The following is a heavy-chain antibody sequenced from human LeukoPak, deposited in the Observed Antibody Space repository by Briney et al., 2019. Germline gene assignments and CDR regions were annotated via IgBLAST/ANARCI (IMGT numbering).Heavy chain of an antibody. CDR1: GFTFSSYW. CDR3: ARSVEMATKEFDY. V-gene: IGHV3-74*01. Sequence: GGSLRLSCAASGFTFSSYWMHWVRQAPGKGPVWVSLIKTDGRSTSYADSAKGRFTISRDNAKNTLYLQMNSLRAEDTAVYYCARSVEMATKEFDYWGQGTLVTVSS. CDR2: IKTDGRST. D-gene: IGHD5-24*01. J-gene: IGHJ4*02.